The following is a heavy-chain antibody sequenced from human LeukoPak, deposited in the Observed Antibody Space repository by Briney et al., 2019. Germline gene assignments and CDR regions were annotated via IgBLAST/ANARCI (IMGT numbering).Heavy chain of an antibody. J-gene: IGHJ6*01. CDR3: SRYCSTTTCPGHYYGMDI. V-gene: IGHV3-23*01. CDR1: GFTFSSYA. Sequence: GGSLRLSCAASGFTFSSYAMSWVRQAPGKGLEWVSVISGSGGTTYYAESVKGRFTISRDNSKNTLYLQINSLRAEDTAVYYCSRYCSTTTCPGHYYGMDIWAEGPGVTVSS. D-gene: IGHD2-2*01. CDR2: ISGSGGTT.